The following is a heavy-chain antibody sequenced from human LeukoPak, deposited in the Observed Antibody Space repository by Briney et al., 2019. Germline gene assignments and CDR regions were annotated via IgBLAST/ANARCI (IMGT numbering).Heavy chain of an antibody. CDR3: ATTYYYGSGSYL. CDR2: IYYSGST. J-gene: IGHJ4*02. D-gene: IGHD3-10*01. Sequence: PSETLSLTCTVSGGSISSSSYYWGWIRQPPGKGLEWIGSIYYSGSTYYNPSLKSRVTISVDTSKNQFPLKLSSVTAADTAVYYCATTYYYGSGSYLWGQGTLVTVSS. CDR1: GGSISSSSYY. V-gene: IGHV4-39*01.